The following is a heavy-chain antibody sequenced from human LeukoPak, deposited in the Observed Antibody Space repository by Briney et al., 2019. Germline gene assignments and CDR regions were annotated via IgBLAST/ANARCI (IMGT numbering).Heavy chain of an antibody. CDR2: INHSGST. Sequence: SETLSLTCAVYGGSFSGYYWSWIRQPPGKGLEWIGEINHSGSTNYNPSLKSRVTISVDTSKNQFSLKLSSVTAADTAVYYCARGNYGDHSYYYYYYMDVWGKGTTVTVSS. CDR1: GGSFSGYY. D-gene: IGHD4-17*01. CDR3: ARGNYGDHSYYYYYYMDV. J-gene: IGHJ6*03. V-gene: IGHV4-34*01.